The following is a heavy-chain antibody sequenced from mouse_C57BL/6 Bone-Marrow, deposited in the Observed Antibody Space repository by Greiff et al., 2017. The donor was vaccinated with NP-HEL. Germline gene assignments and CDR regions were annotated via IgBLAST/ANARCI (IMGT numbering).Heavy chain of an antibody. Sequence: EVKLQESGPGLVKPSQSLSLTCSVTGYSITSGYYWNWIRQFPGNKLEWMGYISYDGSNNYNPSLKNRISITRDTSKNQFFLQLNSVTTEDTATYYCARDGYYFDYWGQGTTLTVSS. CDR3: ARDGYYFDY. CDR1: GYSITSGYY. J-gene: IGHJ2*01. CDR2: ISYDGSN. D-gene: IGHD2-2*01. V-gene: IGHV3-6*01.